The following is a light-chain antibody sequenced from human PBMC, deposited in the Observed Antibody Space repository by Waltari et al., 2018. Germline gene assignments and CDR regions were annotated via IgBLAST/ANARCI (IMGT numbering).Light chain of an antibody. Sequence: QSALTQPASVSGSPGQSITISCTGTSSDVGGYNSVSWYQQHPGKAPKRMIYEVSNRPAGVSNRFSGSKSGNTASLTISGLQAEDEADYYCSSYTSSSTVVFGGGTKLTVL. J-gene: IGLJ2*01. CDR1: SSDVGGYNS. CDR2: EVS. CDR3: SSYTSSSTVV. V-gene: IGLV2-14*01.